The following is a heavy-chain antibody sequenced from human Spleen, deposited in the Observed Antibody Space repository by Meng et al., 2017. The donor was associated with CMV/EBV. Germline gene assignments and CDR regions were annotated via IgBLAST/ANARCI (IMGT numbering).Heavy chain of an antibody. CDR1: GFTFNTYE. D-gene: IGHD3-16*01. CDR3: ARGGTFGYYFDY. Sequence: GESLKISCAASGFTFNTYEMNWVRQAPGKGLEWVSYIGSSGVTIYYADSVEGRFTISRDNARNSLYLQMTSLRAEDTAVYYCARGGTFGYYFDYWGHGTLVTSPQ. V-gene: IGHV3-48*03. J-gene: IGHJ4*01. CDR2: IGSSGVTI.